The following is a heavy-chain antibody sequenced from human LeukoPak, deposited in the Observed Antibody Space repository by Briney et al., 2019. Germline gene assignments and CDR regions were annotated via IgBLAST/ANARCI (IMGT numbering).Heavy chain of an antibody. V-gene: IGHV4-34*01. D-gene: IGHD3-22*01. CDR2: INHSGST. J-gene: IGHJ4*02. CDR1: GRSFSGYY. CDR3: TTYSDITGSFDH. Sequence: PSETLSLTCAVYGRSFSGYYWSWIRQPPGRGLEWIGEINHSGSTNYNPSLKSRVTISVDTSKNQFSLDMTSVTVADTAVYYCTTYSDITGSFDHWGQGTLVTVSS.